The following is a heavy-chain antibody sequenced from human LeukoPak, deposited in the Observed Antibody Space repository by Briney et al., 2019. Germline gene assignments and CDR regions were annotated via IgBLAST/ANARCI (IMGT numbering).Heavy chain of an antibody. Sequence: GGSLRLSCAASGFTANYVYMTWFRQAPGKGLEWVSVIYSGGSTYYADSVKGRFTMSRDNSKNTLYLQINSLRVEDTAVYYCARGRPDWAFDYWGQGTLVTVSS. CDR2: IYSGGST. CDR3: ARGRPDWAFDY. CDR1: GFTANYVY. V-gene: IGHV3-53*01. D-gene: IGHD3-9*01. J-gene: IGHJ4*02.